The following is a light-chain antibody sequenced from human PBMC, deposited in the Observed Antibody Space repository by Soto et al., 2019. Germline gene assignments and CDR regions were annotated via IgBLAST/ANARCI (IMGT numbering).Light chain of an antibody. V-gene: IGKV3-15*01. J-gene: IGKJ4*01. CDR1: QFVRTN. CDR2: SAS. Sequence: EVVMTQSPATLSVSPGERATLSCRASQFVRTNLAWYQQKPGQAPRLLIYSASTRATGIPARFSGSGSGTEFTLTISSLQSEDSAVYYCQQFNNWPPLTFGGGTKVEI. CDR3: QQFNNWPPLT.